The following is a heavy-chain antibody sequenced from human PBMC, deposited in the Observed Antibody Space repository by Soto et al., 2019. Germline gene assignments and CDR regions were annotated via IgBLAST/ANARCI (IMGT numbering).Heavy chain of an antibody. V-gene: IGHV1-69*10. J-gene: IGHJ6*02. CDR1: GYTFTSYG. CDR2: IIPILGIA. Sequence: ASVKVPCKASGYTFTSYGISWVRQAPGQGLEWMGWIIPILGIANYAQKFQGRVTITADKSTSTAYTELSSLRSEDTAVYYCATIPHCSGGSCYHYYYYGMDVWGQGTTVTVSS. CDR3: ATIPHCSGGSCYHYYYYGMDV. D-gene: IGHD2-15*01.